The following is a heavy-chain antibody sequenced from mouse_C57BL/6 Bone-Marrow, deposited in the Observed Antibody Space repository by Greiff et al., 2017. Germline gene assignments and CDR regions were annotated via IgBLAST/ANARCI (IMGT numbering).Heavy chain of an antibody. CDR3: ARGWLPYWYFDV. CDR1: GFTFSSYA. J-gene: IGHJ1*03. D-gene: IGHD2-2*01. CDR2: ISDGGSYT. Sequence: VQLKESGGGLVKPGGSLKLSCAASGFTFSSYAMSWVRQTPEKRLEWVATISDGGSYTYYPDNVKGRFTISRDNAKNNLYLQMSHLKSEDTAMYYCARGWLPYWYFDVWGTGTTVTVSS. V-gene: IGHV5-4*01.